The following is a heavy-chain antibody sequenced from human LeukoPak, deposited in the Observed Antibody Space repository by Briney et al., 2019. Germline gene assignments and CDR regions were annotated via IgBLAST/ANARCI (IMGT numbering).Heavy chain of an antibody. CDR2: VCGSGGST. D-gene: IGHD5/OR15-5a*01. CDR1: GFTFSGYA. Sequence: PGGSLRLSCAASGFTFSGYAMSWVRQAPGKGLEWVSAVCGSGGSTYYADSVKGRFTISRDNSKNMLYLQMNSLRAEDTAVYYCARDLRTSLDYWGQGTLVTVSS. CDR3: ARDLRTSLDY. V-gene: IGHV3-23*01. J-gene: IGHJ4*02.